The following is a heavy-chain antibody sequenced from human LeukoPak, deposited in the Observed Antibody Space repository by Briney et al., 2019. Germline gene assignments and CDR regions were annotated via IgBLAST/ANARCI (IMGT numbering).Heavy chain of an antibody. Sequence: GGSLRLSCAASGFTFSSYSMNWVRQAPGKGLEWVSSTTSSTNYIYYADSVKGRFTISRDDAKNTLYLQMNSLRAEDTAVYYCARDTNYYDSSGYYSGSDFGYWGQGTLVTVSS. V-gene: IGHV3-21*04. CDR2: TTSSTNYI. CDR1: GFTFSSYS. CDR3: ARDTNYYDSSGYYSGSDFGY. D-gene: IGHD3-22*01. J-gene: IGHJ4*02.